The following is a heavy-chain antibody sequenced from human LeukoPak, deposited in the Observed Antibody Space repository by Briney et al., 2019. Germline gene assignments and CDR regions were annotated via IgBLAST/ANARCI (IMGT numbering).Heavy chain of an antibody. J-gene: IGHJ4*02. V-gene: IGHV5-51*01. CDR3: ARGLYCSGGSCRFDY. Sequence: GESLKISCEGSGYSFTSSWIGWVRQMPGKGLEWLGIIYPGDSDISYSPFFQGQVTISADKSITTAYLQWSSLKASDTAIYYCARGLYCSGGSCRFDYWGQGTLVTVSS. D-gene: IGHD2-15*01. CDR1: GYSFTSSW. CDR2: IYPGDSDI.